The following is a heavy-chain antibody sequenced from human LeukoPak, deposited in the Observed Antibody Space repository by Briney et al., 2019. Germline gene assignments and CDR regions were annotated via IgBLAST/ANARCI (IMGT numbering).Heavy chain of an antibody. Sequence: GASVKVSCKASGYTFTSYGISWVRQAPGQGLEWMGWISAYNGNTNYAQKLQGTVTMTTDTSTSTDYMELRSLRSDDTAVYYCARELPCGGDCYPGDYWGQGTLVTVSS. D-gene: IGHD2-21*02. CDR2: ISAYNGNT. CDR3: ARELPCGGDCYPGDY. CDR1: GYTFTSYG. V-gene: IGHV1-18*01. J-gene: IGHJ4*02.